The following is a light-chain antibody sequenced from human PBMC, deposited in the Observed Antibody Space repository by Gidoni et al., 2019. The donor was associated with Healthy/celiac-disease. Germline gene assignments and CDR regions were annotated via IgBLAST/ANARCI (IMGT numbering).Light chain of an antibody. Sequence: IQLPHSPSSLSASVGDRVTITCQASQSISSYLNWYQQKPGKAPKLLIYAASSLQSGVPSRFSGSGSGTDFTLTISSLQPEDFATYYCQQSYSTPLTFGGGTKVEIK. V-gene: IGKV1-39*01. J-gene: IGKJ4*01. CDR3: QQSYSTPLT. CDR1: QSISSY. CDR2: AAS.